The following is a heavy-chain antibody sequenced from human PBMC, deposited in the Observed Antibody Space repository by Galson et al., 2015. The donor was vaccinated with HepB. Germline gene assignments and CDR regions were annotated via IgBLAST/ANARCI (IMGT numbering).Heavy chain of an antibody. CDR3: AKDLEGYCTSSSCYFAFDV. D-gene: IGHD2-2*01. CDR2: ISTSTAKT. CDR1: GHTFTNYG. V-gene: IGHV1-18*01. Sequence: SVKVSCKASGHTFTNYGINWVRQAPGQGLQWMGWISTSTAKTNYAQKFQGRVTMTTDTSTNTAYMELRSLRSDDTAVYFCAKDLEGYCTSSSCYFAFDVWGQGTMVTVSS. J-gene: IGHJ3*01.